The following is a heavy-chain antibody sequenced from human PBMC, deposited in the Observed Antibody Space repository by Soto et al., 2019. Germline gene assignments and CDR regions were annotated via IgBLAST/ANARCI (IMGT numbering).Heavy chain of an antibody. CDR3: ARAYEGDYFDY. CDR2: ISYDGSNK. J-gene: IGHJ4*02. D-gene: IGHD3-16*01. Sequence: QVQLVESGGGVVQPGRSLRLSCAASGFTFSSYAMHWVRQAPGKGLEWVAVISYDGSNKYYADSVKGRFTISRDNSKNTLYLQMNRLRAEATAVYYCARAYEGDYFDYWGQGALVTVSS. CDR1: GFTFSSYA. V-gene: IGHV3-30-3*01.